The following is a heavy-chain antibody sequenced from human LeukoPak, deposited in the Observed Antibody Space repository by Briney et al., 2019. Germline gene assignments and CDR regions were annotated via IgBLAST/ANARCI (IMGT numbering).Heavy chain of an antibody. CDR1: GGSFSGYY. CDR3: ARVVRAARPPNWFDP. J-gene: IGHJ5*02. CDR2: INHSGST. Sequence: PSETLSLTCAVYGGSFSGYYWSWIRQPLGKGLEWIGEINHSGSTNYNPSLKSRVTISVDTSKNQFSLKLSSVTAADTAVYYCARVVRAARPPNWFDPWGQGTLVTVSS. D-gene: IGHD6-6*01. V-gene: IGHV4-34*01.